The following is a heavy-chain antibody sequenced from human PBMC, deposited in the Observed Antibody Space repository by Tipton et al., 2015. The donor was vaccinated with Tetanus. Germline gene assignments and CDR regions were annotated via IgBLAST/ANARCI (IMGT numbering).Heavy chain of an antibody. CDR3: GYARYINTWHHEEDQFDP. Sequence: LRLSCTVSGGSVRSGDYDWNWIRQPPGKGLEWIGYVHYSGRTNKSPSLKSRVTLSIDKSKNQFSLSLTSVTAADTAVYYCGYARYINTWHHEEDQFDPRGQGTRVTVAS. CDR2: VHYSGRT. D-gene: IGHD5-12*01. J-gene: IGHJ5*02. V-gene: IGHV4-61*08. CDR1: GGSVRSGDYD.